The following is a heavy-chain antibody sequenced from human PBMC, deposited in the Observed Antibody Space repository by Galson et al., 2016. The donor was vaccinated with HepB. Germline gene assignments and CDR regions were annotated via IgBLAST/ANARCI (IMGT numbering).Heavy chain of an antibody. Sequence: SLRLSCAASGFTFSSYWMHWVRQAPGKGLVWVSRINGDGRSTNYADSVKGRFTISRDDAKNTLYLQMNSLRAEDTAMYYCARAMITFGGIDDYWGQGTLVTVSS. J-gene: IGHJ4*02. CDR2: INGDGRST. CDR3: ARAMITFGGIDDY. D-gene: IGHD3-16*01. CDR1: GFTFSSYW. V-gene: IGHV3-74*01.